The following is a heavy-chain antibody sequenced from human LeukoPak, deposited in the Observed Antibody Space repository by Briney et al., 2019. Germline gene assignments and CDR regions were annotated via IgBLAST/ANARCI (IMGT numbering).Heavy chain of an antibody. Sequence: PGGSLRLSCVASGFTFSSYWMHWVRQAPGKGLEWVSGISWNSGSIGYADSVKGRFTISRDNAKNSLYLQMNSLRAEDTALYYCAKEEKSSWYGGVDYWGQGTLVTVSS. CDR1: GFTFSSYW. CDR2: ISWNSGSI. D-gene: IGHD6-13*01. V-gene: IGHV3-9*01. J-gene: IGHJ4*02. CDR3: AKEEKSSWYGGVDY.